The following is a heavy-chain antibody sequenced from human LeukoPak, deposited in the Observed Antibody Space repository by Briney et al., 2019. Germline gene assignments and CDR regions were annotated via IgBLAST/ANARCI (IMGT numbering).Heavy chain of an antibody. CDR3: ARSQSGGFDY. J-gene: IGHJ4*02. Sequence: SGGSLRLPCAASGFTISSYWMSWVRQAPGKGLEWVANIKQDGSEKYYVDSVKGRFTISRDNAKNSLHLQMNSLRAEDTAVYYCARSQSGGFDYWGQGTLVTVSS. V-gene: IGHV3-7*01. CDR1: GFTISSYW. CDR2: IKQDGSEK. D-gene: IGHD3-16*01.